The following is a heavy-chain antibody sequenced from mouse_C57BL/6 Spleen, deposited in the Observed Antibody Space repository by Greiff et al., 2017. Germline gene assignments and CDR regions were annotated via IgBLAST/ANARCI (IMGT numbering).Heavy chain of an antibody. V-gene: IGHV1-15*01. CDR3: TLTGTAGFAY. J-gene: IGHJ3*01. Sequence: VQLQQSGAELVRPGASVTLSCKASGYTFTDYEMHWVKQTPVHGLEWIGALDPETGGTAYNQKFKGKAILTADKSSSTAYMELLSLTSEDSAVYYCTLTGTAGFAYWDKGTLVTVSA. CDR1: GYTFTDYE. D-gene: IGHD4-1*01. CDR2: LDPETGGT.